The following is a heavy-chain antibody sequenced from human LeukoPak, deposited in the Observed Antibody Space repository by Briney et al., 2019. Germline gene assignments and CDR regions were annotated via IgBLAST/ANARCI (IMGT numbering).Heavy chain of an antibody. D-gene: IGHD6-19*01. CDR3: ASSSSGWYYFDY. CDR1: GFTFSSYA. V-gene: IGHV3-30*04. J-gene: IGHJ4*02. Sequence: AGGSLRLSCAASGFTFSSYAMHWVRQAPGKGLEWVAVISYDGSNKYYADSVKGRFTISRDNSKNTLYLQMNSLRAEDTAVYYCASSSSGWYYFDYWGQGTLVTVSS. CDR2: ISYDGSNK.